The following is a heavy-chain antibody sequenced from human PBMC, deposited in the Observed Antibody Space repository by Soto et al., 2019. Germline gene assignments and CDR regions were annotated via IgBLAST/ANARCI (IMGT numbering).Heavy chain of an antibody. CDR3: ARPAAQVYADF. Sequence: EVQLVETGGGMIQPGGSLTLSCAASGFTVISNFMSWVRQAPGKGLEWVSVIFTDDSTYYADCVKGRFTISRDNSKNTVYLQMNSLRAEDTAVYYCARPAAQVYADFWGQGTLVTVSS. D-gene: IGHD2-2*01. CDR1: GFTVISNF. V-gene: IGHV3-53*02. CDR2: IFTDDST. J-gene: IGHJ4*02.